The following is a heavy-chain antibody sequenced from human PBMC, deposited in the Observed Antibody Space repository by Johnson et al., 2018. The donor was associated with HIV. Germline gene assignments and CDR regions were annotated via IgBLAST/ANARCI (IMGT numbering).Heavy chain of an antibody. Sequence: VQLVESGGGLVQPGGSLRLSCAASGFTFSSYAISWVRQAPGKGLQWVSSISGSGGSTYYADPVKGRFTISRDNSMNTLYLQMNSLRAEDTAVYYCARVAALYDAFDIWGQGTMVTVSS. J-gene: IGHJ3*02. V-gene: IGHV3-23*04. CDR2: ISGSGGST. CDR1: GFTFSSYA. CDR3: ARVAALYDAFDI. D-gene: IGHD2-15*01.